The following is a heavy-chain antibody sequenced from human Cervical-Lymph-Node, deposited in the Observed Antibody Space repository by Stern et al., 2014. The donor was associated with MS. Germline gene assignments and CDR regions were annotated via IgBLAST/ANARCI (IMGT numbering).Heavy chain of an antibody. CDR3: VRDNYGVDV. Sequence: EVQLVESGGGLVQPGGSLRLSCAASGFTFRDNWMPWVRQAPGKGLVWVSHINSDGSGTSYADSVKGRFTISRDNAKNTLYLQMNSLRAEDTAVYYCVRDNYGVDVWGQGTTVTVSS. J-gene: IGHJ6*02. CDR1: GFTFRDNW. CDR2: INSDGSGT. V-gene: IGHV3-74*01.